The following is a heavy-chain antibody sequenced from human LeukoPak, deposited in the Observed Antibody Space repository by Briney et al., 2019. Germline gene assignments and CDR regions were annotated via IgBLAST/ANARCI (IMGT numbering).Heavy chain of an antibody. D-gene: IGHD3-22*01. CDR1: GYTFTGYY. CDR2: INPNSGGT. J-gene: IGHJ4*02. CDR3: ARDSYDSSGYLLPPDY. V-gene: IGHV1-2*02. Sequence: PSVKVSCKASGYTFTGYYMHWVRQTPGQGLEWMGWINPNSGGTNYAQKFQGRVTMTRDTSISTAYMELSRLRSDDTAVYYCARDSYDSSGYLLPPDYWGQGTLVTVSS.